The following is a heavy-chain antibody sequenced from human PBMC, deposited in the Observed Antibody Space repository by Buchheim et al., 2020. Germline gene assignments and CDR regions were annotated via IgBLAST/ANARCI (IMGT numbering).Heavy chain of an antibody. D-gene: IGHD3-22*01. Sequence: QLQLQESGSGLVKPSQTLSLTCAVSGGSISSGGYSWSWIRQPPGKGLEWIGYIYHSGSTYYNPSLKSRVTISVNRSKNQFSLKLSSVTAADTAVYYCARVGYYDSSGYYYDAFDIWGQGT. J-gene: IGHJ3*02. CDR1: GGSISSGGYS. CDR3: ARVGYYDSSGYYYDAFDI. CDR2: IYHSGST. V-gene: IGHV4-30-2*01.